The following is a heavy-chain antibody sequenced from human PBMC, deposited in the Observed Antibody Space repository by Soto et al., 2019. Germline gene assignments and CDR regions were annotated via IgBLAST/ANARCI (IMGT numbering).Heavy chain of an antibody. J-gene: IGHJ4*02. Sequence: SGGSLRLSCAASGFTFSSYSMNWVRQAPGKGLEWVSSISSSSSYIYYADSVKGRFTISRDNAKNSLYLQMNSLRAEDTAVYYCAREGDMGATYYFDYWGQGTLVTVSS. D-gene: IGHD1-26*01. CDR3: AREGDMGATYYFDY. CDR1: GFTFSSYS. CDR2: ISSSSSYI. V-gene: IGHV3-21*01.